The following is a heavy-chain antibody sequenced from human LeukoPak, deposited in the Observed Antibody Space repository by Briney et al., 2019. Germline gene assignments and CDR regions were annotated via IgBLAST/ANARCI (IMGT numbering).Heavy chain of an antibody. D-gene: IGHD4-11*01. CDR1: GFTFSSYA. CDR3: AKDDPHDYMPWIY. CDR2: ISGSGGNT. V-gene: IGHV3-23*01. J-gene: IGHJ4*02. Sequence: PGGSLRLSCAASGFTFSSYAMSWVRQAPGKGLEWVSLISGSGGNTYYADSVKGRFTISRDNSKNTLYLQMNSLRADDTAVYYCAKDDPHDYMPWIYWGQGTLVTVSS.